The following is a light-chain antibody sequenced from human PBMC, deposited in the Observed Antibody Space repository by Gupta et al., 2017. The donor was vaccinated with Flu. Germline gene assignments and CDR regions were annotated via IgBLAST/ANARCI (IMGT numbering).Light chain of an antibody. Sequence: QSALTQPASVSGSPGQSITISCTGTNRDIGDYNYVSWYQQHPGKAPKLVIYEVNNRPSGLSSRFSGSKSGHTASLTISGLQPEDEADYYCSSYAAGSTLVFGRGTKVTVL. J-gene: IGLJ3*02. CDR1: NRDIGDYNY. CDR3: SSYAAGSTLV. CDR2: EVN. V-gene: IGLV2-14*01.